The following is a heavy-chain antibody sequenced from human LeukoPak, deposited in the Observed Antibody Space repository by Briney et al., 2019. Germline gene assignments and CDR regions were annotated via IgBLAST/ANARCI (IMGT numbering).Heavy chain of an antibody. D-gene: IGHD3-22*01. CDR1: GGSISSYY. CDR3: ARDSDDSSGYYGLGVAFDI. J-gene: IGHJ3*02. Sequence: SETLSLTCTVPGGSISSYYWSWIRQPAGKGLEWIGRIYTSGSTNYNPSLKTRVTMSVATSKHQFSLKLSSVTAVDTAVYYCARDSDDSSGYYGLGVAFDIWGQGTMVTVFS. CDR2: IYTSGST. V-gene: IGHV4-4*07.